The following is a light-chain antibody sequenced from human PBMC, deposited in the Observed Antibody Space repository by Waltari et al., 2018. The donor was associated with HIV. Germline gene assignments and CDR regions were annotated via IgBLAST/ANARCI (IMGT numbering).Light chain of an antibody. CDR3: ASWDDNLGHWI. J-gene: IGLJ2*01. V-gene: IGLV1-47*01. CDR1: KSNIGNHS. CDR2: RNA. Sequence: QPKMTQAPSASKTPGPRIPMSCSGTKSNIGNHSIYWYQQIPGTAPRLVMARNAQRPAGVPDRFAGTKSGTSAFLAITGLRLDDEATYICASWDDNLGHWIFGGGTKLTVL.